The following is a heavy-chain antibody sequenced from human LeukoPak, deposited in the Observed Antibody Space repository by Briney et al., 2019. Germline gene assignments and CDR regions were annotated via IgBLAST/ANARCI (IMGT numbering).Heavy chain of an antibody. D-gene: IGHD2-2*01. CDR3: ARGGDIVVVPAINRNGWFDP. V-gene: IGHV4-34*01. J-gene: IGHJ5*02. CDR2: INHSGST. CDR1: GGSFSGYY. Sequence: SETLSLTCAVYGGSFSGYYWSWIRQPPGKGLGWIGEINHSGSTNYNPSLKSRVTISVDTSKNQFSLKLSSVTAADMAAYYCARGGDIVVVPAINRNGWFDPWGQGTLVTVSS.